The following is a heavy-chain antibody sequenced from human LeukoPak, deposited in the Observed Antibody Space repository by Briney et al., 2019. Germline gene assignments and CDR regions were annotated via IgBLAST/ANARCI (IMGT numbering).Heavy chain of an antibody. J-gene: IGHJ4*02. V-gene: IGHV1-2*02. CDR2: INPNSGGT. Sequence: ASVKVSCKASGYTFTSYGISWVRQAPGQGLEWMGWINPNSGGTNYAQKFQGRVTMTRDTSISTAYMELSRLRSDDTAVYYCARARPSIAAAGPRFDYWAREPWSPSPQ. CDR1: GYTFTSYG. CDR3: ARARPSIAAAGPRFDY. D-gene: IGHD6-13*01.